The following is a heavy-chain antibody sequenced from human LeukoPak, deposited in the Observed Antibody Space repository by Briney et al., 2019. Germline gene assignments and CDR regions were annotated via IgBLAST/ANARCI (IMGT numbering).Heavy chain of an antibody. Sequence: SETLSLTCTVSGGSISSYYWSWIRQPPGKGLEWIGYIYYSGSTNYNPSLKSRVTITVDTSKNQFSLKLSSVTAADTAVYYCARVPRWFDPWGQGTLVTVSS. CDR3: ARVPRWFDP. CDR2: IYYSGST. CDR1: GGSISSYY. J-gene: IGHJ5*02. V-gene: IGHV4-59*08.